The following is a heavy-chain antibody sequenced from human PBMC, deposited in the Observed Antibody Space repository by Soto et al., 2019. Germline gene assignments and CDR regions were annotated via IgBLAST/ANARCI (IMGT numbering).Heavy chain of an antibody. Sequence: QVQLQESGPGLVKPSETLSLTCTVSGGSLSNYYWSWIRQPPGQGLEWIGYIYYSGRTNYNPSLKSRLTMSVDTSKNQVSLKLNSVTAADTAVYYCARNDHGGNPFFANWGQGTLVTVSS. V-gene: IGHV4-59*01. CDR3: ARNDHGGNPFFAN. CDR1: GGSLSNYY. J-gene: IGHJ4*02. CDR2: IYYSGRT. D-gene: IGHD4-17*01.